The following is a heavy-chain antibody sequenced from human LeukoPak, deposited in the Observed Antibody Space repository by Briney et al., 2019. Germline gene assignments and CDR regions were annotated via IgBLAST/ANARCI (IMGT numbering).Heavy chain of an antibody. J-gene: IGHJ6*03. CDR3: AKGVYYCSSSSCPQYYYYMDV. V-gene: IGHV3-30*02. CDR2: IRYDGTDK. Sequence: GGSLRLSCSASGFTFSNYGMHWVRQAPGKGLEWVAFIRYDGTDKYYADSVKGRFTISRDNSKSTLYLQMNSLRPEDTAVYYCAKGVYYCSSSSCPQYYYYMDVWGKGTTVTVSS. D-gene: IGHD2-15*01. CDR1: GFTFSNYG.